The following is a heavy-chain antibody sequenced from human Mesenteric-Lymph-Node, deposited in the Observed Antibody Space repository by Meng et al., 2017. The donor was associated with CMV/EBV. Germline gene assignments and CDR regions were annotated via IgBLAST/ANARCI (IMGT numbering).Heavy chain of an antibody. CDR2: IYYSGST. CDR3: ARGGSYHNWFDP. D-gene: IGHD1-26*01. Sequence: GSLRLSCTVSGGSISSSSYYWGWIRQPPGKGLEWIGSIYYSGSTYYNPSLKSRVTISVDTSKNQFSLKLSSVTAADTAVYYCARGGSYHNWFDPWGQGTLVTVSS. J-gene: IGHJ5*02. V-gene: IGHV4-39*01. CDR1: GGSISSSSYY.